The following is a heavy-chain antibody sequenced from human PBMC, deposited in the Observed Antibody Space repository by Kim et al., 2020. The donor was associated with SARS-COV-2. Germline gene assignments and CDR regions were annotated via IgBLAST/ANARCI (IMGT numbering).Heavy chain of an antibody. D-gene: IGHD2-8*02. CDR3: SRVLHRVVYYFHY. V-gene: IGHV4-61*01. J-gene: IGHJ4*01. CDR2: LFFNGRT. CDR1: GASVSGGSYY. Sequence: SETLSLTCTVSGASVSGGSYYWSWIRQAPVKGLDWFGFLFFNGRTSYNPSLKIRVTISLDTSKTQFSLNFTSLTAALSAIFYCSRVLHRVVYYFHYW.